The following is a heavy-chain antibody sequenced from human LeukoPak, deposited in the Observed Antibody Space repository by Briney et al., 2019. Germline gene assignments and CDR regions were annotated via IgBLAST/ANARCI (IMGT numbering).Heavy chain of an antibody. V-gene: IGHV4-31*03. CDR1: GGSISSGGYS. D-gene: IGHD6-13*01. CDR2: TYYSGST. Sequence: SETLSLTCTVSGGSISSGGYSWSWIRQHPGKGLEWIGYTYYSGSTYYNPSLKSRVTISVDTSKNQFSLKLSSVTAADTAVYYCARGGGSSWYDDVYFQHWGQGTLVTVSS. J-gene: IGHJ1*01. CDR3: ARGGGSSWYDDVYFQH.